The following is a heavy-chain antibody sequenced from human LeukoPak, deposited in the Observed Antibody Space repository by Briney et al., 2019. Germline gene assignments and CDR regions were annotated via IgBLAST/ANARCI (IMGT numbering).Heavy chain of an antibody. J-gene: IGHJ4*02. V-gene: IGHV3-30*04. CDR2: ISYDGSNK. D-gene: IGHD3-10*01. CDR3: ARDRIAGFGELSRFDY. CDR1: GFTFSSYA. Sequence: GGSLRLSCAASGFTFSSYAMHWVRQAPGKGLEWVSVISYDGSNKYYADSVKGRFTISRDNSKNTLYLQMNSLRAEDTAVYYCARDRIAGFGELSRFDYWGQGTLVTVSS.